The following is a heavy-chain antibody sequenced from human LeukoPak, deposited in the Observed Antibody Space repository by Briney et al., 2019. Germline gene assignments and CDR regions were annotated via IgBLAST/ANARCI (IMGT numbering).Heavy chain of an antibody. J-gene: IGHJ4*02. CDR2: INAGNGNT. CDR3: ARPYCSSTSCWYYFDY. Sequence: ASVKVSCKASGYTFTSYYMHWVRQAPGQRLEWMGWINAGNGNTKYSQKFQGRVTITRDTSASTAYMELSSLRSEDTAVYYCARPYCSSTSCWYYFDYWGQGTLVTVSS. V-gene: IGHV1-3*01. D-gene: IGHD2-2*01. CDR1: GYTFTSYY.